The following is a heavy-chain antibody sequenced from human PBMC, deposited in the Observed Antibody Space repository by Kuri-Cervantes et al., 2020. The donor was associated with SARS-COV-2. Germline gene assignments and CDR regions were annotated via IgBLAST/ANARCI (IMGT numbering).Heavy chain of an antibody. D-gene: IGHD3-9*01. CDR3: ARDRPPLYDNEIVDV. Sequence: GESLKISCAASGFTFSSYSVNWVRQAPGKGLEWDPYINSSSSTIYYADSVKGRFTISRDNAKNSLYLQMKSLRAEDTAVYYCARDRPPLYDNEIVDVWGQGTMVTVSS. V-gene: IGHV3-48*01. CDR1: GFTFSSYS. J-gene: IGHJ6*02. CDR2: INSSSSTI.